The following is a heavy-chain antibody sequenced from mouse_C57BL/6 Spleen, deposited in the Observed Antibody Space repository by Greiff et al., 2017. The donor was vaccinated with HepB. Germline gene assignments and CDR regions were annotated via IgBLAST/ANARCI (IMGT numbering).Heavy chain of an antibody. J-gene: IGHJ2*01. CDR3: ARGVTTVAAPFDY. D-gene: IGHD1-1*01. CDR1: GYSFTSYY. Sequence: VKLVESGPELVKPGASVKISCKASGYSFTSYYIHWVKQRPGQGLEWIGWIYPGSGNTKYNEKFKGKATLTADTSSSTAYMQLSSLTSEDSAVYYCARGVTTVAAPFDYWGQGTTLTVSS. V-gene: IGHV1-66*01. CDR2: IYPGSGNT.